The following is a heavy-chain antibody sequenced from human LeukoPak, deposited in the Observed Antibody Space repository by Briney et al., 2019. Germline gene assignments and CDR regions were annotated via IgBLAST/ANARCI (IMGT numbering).Heavy chain of an antibody. CDR2: IYRGGST. V-gene: IGHV3-53*01. J-gene: IGHJ4*02. CDR3: ARGYSSADY. CDR1: GLNVSTNN. D-gene: IGHD5-18*01. Sequence: GGSLRLSCAASGLNVSTNNMNWVRQAPGKGLEWVSVIYRGGSTLNANSVKGRFTISRDSSRNTLFLQMNSLRAEDTAVHYCARGYSSADYWGQGTLVTVSS.